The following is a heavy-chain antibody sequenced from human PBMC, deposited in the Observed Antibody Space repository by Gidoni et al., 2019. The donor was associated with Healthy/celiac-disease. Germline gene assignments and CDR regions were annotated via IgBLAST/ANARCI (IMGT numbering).Heavy chain of an antibody. D-gene: IGHD2-21*01. V-gene: IGHV4-59*01. J-gene: IGHJ3*02. CDR3: ARVRDYVEGAFDI. Sequence: QPPGKGLEWIGYIYYSGSTNYNPSLKSRVTISVDTSKNQFSLKLSSVTAADTAVYYCARVRDYVEGAFDIWGQGTMVTVSS. CDR2: IYYSGST.